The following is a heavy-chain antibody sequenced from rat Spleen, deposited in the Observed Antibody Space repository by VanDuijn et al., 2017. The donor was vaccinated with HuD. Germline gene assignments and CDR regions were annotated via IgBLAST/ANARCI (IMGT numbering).Heavy chain of an antibody. CDR3: ARGGYGYGNWFAY. V-gene: IGHV5-25*01. Sequence: EVQLVESGGGLVRPGGSLKLSCAASGFSFSDYYMAWVRQTPTKGLEWVSTLNTEGSHTYYPDSVKGRFTISRDNAENTVYQQMNSLRSEDTATYYCARGGYGYGNWFAYWGQVTLVTVSS. CDR1: GFSFSDYY. J-gene: IGHJ3*01. CDR2: LNTEGSHT. D-gene: IGHD1-7*01.